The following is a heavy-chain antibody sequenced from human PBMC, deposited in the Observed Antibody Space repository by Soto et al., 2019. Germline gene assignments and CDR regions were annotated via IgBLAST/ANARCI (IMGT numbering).Heavy chain of an antibody. CDR3: ARDRRHSSSSSYAFDI. V-gene: IGHV1-18*01. Sequence: ASVKVSCKASGYTFTSYGISWVRHAPGQGLEWMGWISAYNGNTNYAQKLQGRVTMTTDTSTSTAYMELRSLRSDDTAVYYCARDRRHSSSSSYAFDIWGQGTMVTVSS. D-gene: IGHD6-13*01. CDR1: GYTFTSYG. CDR2: ISAYNGNT. J-gene: IGHJ3*02.